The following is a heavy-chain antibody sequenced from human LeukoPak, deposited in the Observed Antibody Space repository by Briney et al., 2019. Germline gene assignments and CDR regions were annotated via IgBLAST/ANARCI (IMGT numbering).Heavy chain of an antibody. CDR2: IYHSGST. CDR1: GYSISSGYY. Sequence: SETLSLTCTVSGYSISSGYYWGWIQRPPVKGLEWIGSIYHSGSTYYNPSLKSRVTISVDTSKNQFSLKLSSVTAADTAVYYCATAPGYCSSTSCRPDYWGQGTLVTVSS. D-gene: IGHD2-2*01. J-gene: IGHJ4*02. CDR3: ATAPGYCSSTSCRPDY. V-gene: IGHV4-38-2*02.